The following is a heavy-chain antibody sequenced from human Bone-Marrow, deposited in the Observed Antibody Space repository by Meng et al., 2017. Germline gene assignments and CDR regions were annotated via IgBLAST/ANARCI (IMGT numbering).Heavy chain of an antibody. J-gene: IGHJ3*02. V-gene: IGHV3-23*01. CDR3: ARSYYDILTGESTNAFDI. Sequence: GESLKISCAASGFTFSSYSMNWVRQAPGKGLEWVSAISGSGGSTYYADSVKGRFTISRDNSKNTLYLQMNSLRAEDTAVYYCARSYYDILTGESTNAFDIWGQGTMVTVSS. CDR1: GFTFSSYS. CDR2: ISGSGGST. D-gene: IGHD3-9*01.